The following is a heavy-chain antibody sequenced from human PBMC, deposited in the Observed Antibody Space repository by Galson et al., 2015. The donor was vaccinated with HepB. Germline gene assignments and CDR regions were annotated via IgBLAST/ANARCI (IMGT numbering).Heavy chain of an antibody. CDR1: GFTFSSYA. J-gene: IGHJ6*02. CDR3: ARDLYDFWSGYFGFSYYYYGMDV. Sequence: SLRLSCAASGFTFSSYAMHWVRQAPGKGLEWVAVISYDGSNKYYADSVKGRFTISKDNSKNTLYLQMNSLRAEDTAVYYCARDLYDFWSGYFGFSYYYYGMDVWGQGTTVTVSS. D-gene: IGHD3-3*01. V-gene: IGHV3-30-3*01. CDR2: ISYDGSNK.